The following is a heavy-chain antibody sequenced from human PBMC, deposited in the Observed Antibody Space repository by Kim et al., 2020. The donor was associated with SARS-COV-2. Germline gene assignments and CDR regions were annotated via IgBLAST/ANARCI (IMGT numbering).Heavy chain of an antibody. Sequence: SETLSLTCTVSGDSVSNTIYYWGWIRQPPGQGLDWIATFYSGKTIYYNPSLKSRVTISVDTSKNQFSLKLSSVTAADTAVYYCASHNWDSRIADWGQGTLVTVSS. CDR1: GDSVSNTIYY. CDR2: FYSGKTI. J-gene: IGHJ4*02. CDR3: ASHNWDSRIAD. D-gene: IGHD1-7*01. V-gene: IGHV4-39*01.